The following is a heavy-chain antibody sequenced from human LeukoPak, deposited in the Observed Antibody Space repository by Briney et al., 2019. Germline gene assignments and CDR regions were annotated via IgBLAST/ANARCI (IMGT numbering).Heavy chain of an antibody. CDR1: GFTFSSYS. D-gene: IGHD3-10*01. V-gene: IGHV3-23*01. CDR2: ISDGGGST. J-gene: IGHJ6*02. Sequence: GGSLRLSCAASGFTFSSYSMNWVRQAPGKGLEWVSTISDGGGSTYYADSVKGRFTISRDNYKNTLYLQMDGLRAEDMAMYYCAKVPYSDYGSGRPPFMDVWGQGTTVAVSS. CDR3: AKVPYSDYGSGRPPFMDV.